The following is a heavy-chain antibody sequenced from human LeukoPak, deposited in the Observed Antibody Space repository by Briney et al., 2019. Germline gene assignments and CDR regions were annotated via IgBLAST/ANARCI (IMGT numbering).Heavy chain of an antibody. CDR3: VGGNGDYLGAPDWYFDL. Sequence: SETLSLTCTVSGASMSSYFWTWIRQAPGKGLEWIGNIYYSGDAFYNPSLKSRVTIFVDTSKKQFSLRVKSVTAAGTAVYYCVGGNGDYLGAPDWYFDLWGRGTLVRVS. CDR2: IYYSGDA. CDR1: GASMSSYF. V-gene: IGHV4-59*01. J-gene: IGHJ2*01. D-gene: IGHD4-17*01.